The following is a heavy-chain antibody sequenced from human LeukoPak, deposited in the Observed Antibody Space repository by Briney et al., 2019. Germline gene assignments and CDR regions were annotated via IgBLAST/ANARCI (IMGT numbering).Heavy chain of an antibody. V-gene: IGHV4-39*07. CDR2: VYYSGST. Sequence: PSETLSLTCIVSGGSISSTNYYWGWIRQPPGKGLEWIGTVYYSGSTYYNPSLKSRVTISVDTSKNQFSLKLSSVTAADTAVYYCARGRLPIDFWGQGTLVTVSS. J-gene: IGHJ4*02. D-gene: IGHD4-11*01. CDR3: ARGRLPIDF. CDR1: GGSISSTNYY.